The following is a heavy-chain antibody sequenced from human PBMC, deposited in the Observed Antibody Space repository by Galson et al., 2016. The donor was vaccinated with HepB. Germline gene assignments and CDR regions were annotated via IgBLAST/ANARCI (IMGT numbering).Heavy chain of an antibody. V-gene: IGHV4-30-4*01. J-gene: IGHJ3*02. Sequence: TLSLTCTVSGGSISNSDYYWSWVRQPPGKGLEWIGYIYHSGSAYYNPSLKNRVTISVDTSNNQFSLKLTSVTAADTAMYYCAREVNVVTTESDAFDIWGQGTMVTVSS. D-gene: IGHD2-21*02. CDR3: AREVNVVTTESDAFDI. CDR2: IYHSGSA. CDR1: GGSISNSDYY.